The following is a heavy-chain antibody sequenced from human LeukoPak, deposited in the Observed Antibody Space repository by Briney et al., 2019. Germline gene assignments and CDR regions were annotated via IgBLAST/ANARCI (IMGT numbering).Heavy chain of an antibody. J-gene: IGHJ4*02. Sequence: PGGSLRLSCAASGFTFSTYAMSWVRQAPGKGLEWVSAISGSGGSTYYADSVKGRFTISRDNSKNPLFLQMNSLRAEDTAVYYCAKPPYSSSWHPFDYWGQGTLVTVSS. CDR1: GFTFSTYA. CDR3: AKPPYSSSWHPFDY. CDR2: ISGSGGST. V-gene: IGHV3-23*01. D-gene: IGHD6-13*01.